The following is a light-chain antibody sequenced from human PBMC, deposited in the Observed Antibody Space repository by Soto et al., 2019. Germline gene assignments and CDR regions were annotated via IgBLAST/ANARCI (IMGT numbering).Light chain of an antibody. CDR3: QQLNSYPPF. V-gene: IGKV1-9*01. CDR2: AAS. Sequence: DIQLTQSPSFLSASVGDGVTITCRASQGISSYLAWYQQKPGKAPKLLIYAASTLQSGVPSRFSGSGSGTEFTLTIISLQPEDSATYYCQQLNSYPPFFGPGTKVDI. J-gene: IGKJ3*01. CDR1: QGISSY.